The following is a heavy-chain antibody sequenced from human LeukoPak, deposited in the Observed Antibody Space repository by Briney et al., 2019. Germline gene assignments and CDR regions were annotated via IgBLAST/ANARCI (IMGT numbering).Heavy chain of an antibody. J-gene: IGHJ6*02. Sequence: ASVKVSCKASGGTFSTYAISWVRQAPGQGLEWMGGIIPIFGTANYAQKFQGRVTITADESTSTAYMELSSLRSEDTAVYYCARDVASMVSYYYYGMDVWGQGTTVNVSS. D-gene: IGHD3-10*01. CDR2: IIPIFGTA. CDR3: ARDVASMVSYYYYGMDV. V-gene: IGHV1-69*13. CDR1: GGTFSTYA.